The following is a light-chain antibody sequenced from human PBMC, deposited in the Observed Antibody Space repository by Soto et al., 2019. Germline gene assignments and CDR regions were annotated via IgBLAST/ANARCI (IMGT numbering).Light chain of an antibody. CDR1: QAISSN. Sequence: EVVMTQSPATLSVSPRERATLSCRANQAISSNLAWYQQKPGQAPRLLIYGASTRATGIPDRFSGSGSGTDFTLTISSLQSEDFAVYYCQQYDSSPGTFGQGTKVDI. J-gene: IGKJ1*01. CDR2: GAS. CDR3: QQYDSSPGT. V-gene: IGKV3-15*01.